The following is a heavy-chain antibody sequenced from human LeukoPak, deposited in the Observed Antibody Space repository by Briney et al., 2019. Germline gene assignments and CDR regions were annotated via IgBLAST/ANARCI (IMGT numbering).Heavy chain of an antibody. J-gene: IGHJ3*02. Sequence: GGSLRLSCAASGFTFSGSAMHWVRQASGKGLEWVGRIRSKANSYATAYAASVKGRFTISRDDSKNTAYLQMNSLKTEDTAVYYCTRNLQYAFDIWGQGTMVTVSS. CDR2: IRSKANSYAT. CDR3: TRNLQYAFDI. CDR1: GFTFSGSA. V-gene: IGHV3-73*01.